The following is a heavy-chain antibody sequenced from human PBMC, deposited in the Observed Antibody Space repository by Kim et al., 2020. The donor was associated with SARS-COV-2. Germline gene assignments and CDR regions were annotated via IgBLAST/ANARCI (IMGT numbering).Heavy chain of an antibody. CDR1: GFSFSDYY. J-gene: IGHJ6*02. Sequence: GGSLRLSCAASGFSFSDYYMTWVRQAPGKGLEWVSCVSPSGSTIYYAGSVEGRSTISRDTARKSLYLQMNSLGADDTAVYYCARARDRYPYYYGLDVWV. V-gene: IGHV3-11*01. CDR2: VSPSGSTI. CDR3: ARARDRYPYYYGLDV. D-gene: IGHD1-26*01.